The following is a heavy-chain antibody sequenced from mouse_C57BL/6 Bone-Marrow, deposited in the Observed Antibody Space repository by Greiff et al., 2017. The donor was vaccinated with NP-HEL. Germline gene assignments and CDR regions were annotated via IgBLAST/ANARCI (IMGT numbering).Heavy chain of an antibody. CDR3: AREGYLYYFGY. CDR2: ISNGGGST. D-gene: IGHD2-2*01. Sequence: EVKLQESGGGLVQPGGSLKLSCAASGFTFSDYYMYWVRQTPEKRLEWVAYISNGGGSTYYPDTVKGRFTITGDNANNTLYRQMTRLKSEDTAMYYCAREGYLYYFGYWGQGTTLTVSS. V-gene: IGHV5-12*01. J-gene: IGHJ2*01. CDR1: GFTFSDYY.